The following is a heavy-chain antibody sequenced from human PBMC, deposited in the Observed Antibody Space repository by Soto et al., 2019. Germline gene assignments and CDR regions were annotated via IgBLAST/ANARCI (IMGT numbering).Heavy chain of an antibody. CDR1: GYTFTSYA. Sequence: ASVKVSCKASGYTFTSYAMHWVRQAPGQRLEWMGWINAGNGNTKYSQKFQGRVTITRDTSASTAYMELSSLRSEDTAVYYCARDSSGYYRVYYYGMDVWGQGTTVTVSS. V-gene: IGHV1-3*01. D-gene: IGHD3-22*01. J-gene: IGHJ6*02. CDR3: ARDSSGYYRVYYYGMDV. CDR2: INAGNGNT.